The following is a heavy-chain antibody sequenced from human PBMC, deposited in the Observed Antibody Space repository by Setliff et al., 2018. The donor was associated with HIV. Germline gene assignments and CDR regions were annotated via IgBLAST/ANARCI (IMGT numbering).Heavy chain of an antibody. CDR1: DDPISSYD. J-gene: IGHJ6*03. CDR2: LYVSGDT. Sequence: SETLSLTCYVTDDPISSYDWSWVRQPAGKGLEWIGRLYVSGDTNYNPSLKSRVTMSLDTSKKHFSLNLKSVTAADTAVYYCALTGHRLLRGYMDVWGKGTTVTVSS. CDR3: ALTGHRLLRGYMDV. V-gene: IGHV4-4*07. D-gene: IGHD2-15*01.